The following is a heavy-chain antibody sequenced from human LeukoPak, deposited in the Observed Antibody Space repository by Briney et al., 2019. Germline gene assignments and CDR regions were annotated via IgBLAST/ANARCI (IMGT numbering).Heavy chain of an antibody. Sequence: GGSLRLSCAASGFTFSSYGMHWVRQAPGKGLEWVAVIWYDGSNKYYADSVKGRFTISRDNSKNTLYLQMNSLRAEDTAVYYCAKDRLHCGGDCPIDYWGQGTLVTVSS. CDR1: GFTFSSYG. J-gene: IGHJ4*02. D-gene: IGHD2-21*02. CDR2: IWYDGSNK. CDR3: AKDRLHCGGDCPIDY. V-gene: IGHV3-30*02.